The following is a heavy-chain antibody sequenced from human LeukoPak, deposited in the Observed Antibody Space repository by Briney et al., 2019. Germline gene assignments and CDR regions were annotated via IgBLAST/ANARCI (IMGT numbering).Heavy chain of an antibody. CDR2: IYTSGST. V-gene: IGHV4-61*02. Sequence: SQTLSLTCTVSGGSISSGSYYWSWIRQPAGKGLEWIGRIYTSGSTNYNPSLKSRVTISVDTSKNQFSLKLSSVTAADTAVYYCATEISSSPSSYFDYWGQGTLVTVSS. CDR3: ATEISSSPSSYFDY. CDR1: GGSISSGSYY. D-gene: IGHD6-6*01. J-gene: IGHJ4*02.